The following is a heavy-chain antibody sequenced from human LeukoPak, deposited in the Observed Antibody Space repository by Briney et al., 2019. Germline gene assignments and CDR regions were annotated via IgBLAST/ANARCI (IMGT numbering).Heavy chain of an antibody. D-gene: IGHD2-2*02. J-gene: IGHJ4*02. CDR1: GGSISSSSYS. CDR3: ARGDIVVVPAAINFDY. CDR2: IYYSGTT. Sequence: SETLSLTCTVSGGSISSSSYSWGWIRQPPGKGLEWIGSIYYSGTTYYNPSLKSRVTISVDTSKIQFSLKLSSVAATDTAVYFCARGDIVVVPAAINFDYWGQGTLVTVSS. V-gene: IGHV4-39*01.